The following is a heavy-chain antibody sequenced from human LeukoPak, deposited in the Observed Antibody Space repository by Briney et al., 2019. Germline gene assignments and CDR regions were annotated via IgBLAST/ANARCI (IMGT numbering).Heavy chain of an antibody. D-gene: IGHD3-22*01. V-gene: IGHV3-66*01. CDR2: IYSGGST. J-gene: IGHJ4*02. CDR1: EFSVGSNY. Sequence: GGSLRLSCAASEFSVGSNYMTWVRQAPGKGLEWVSLIYSGGSTYYADSVKGRFTISGDNAKNSLYLQMNSLRAEDTAVYYCASRGPYYYDSSGYYYGEFPLDYWGQGTLVTVSS. CDR3: ASRGPYYYDSSGYYYGEFPLDY.